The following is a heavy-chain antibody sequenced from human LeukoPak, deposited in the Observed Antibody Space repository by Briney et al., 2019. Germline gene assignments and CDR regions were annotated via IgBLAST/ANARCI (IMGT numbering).Heavy chain of an antibody. D-gene: IGHD3-10*01. CDR3: GGGEAITSDY. CDR1: GGSISSYY. Sequence: SETLSLTCTVSGGSISSYYWSWIRQPPGKGLEWIGYIHYSGTTNYNPSLKSRVTISVDTSKNQFSLKLSSVTAADTAVYYCGGGEAITSDYWGQGTLVTVSS. V-gene: IGHV4-59*08. CDR2: IHYSGTT. J-gene: IGHJ4*02.